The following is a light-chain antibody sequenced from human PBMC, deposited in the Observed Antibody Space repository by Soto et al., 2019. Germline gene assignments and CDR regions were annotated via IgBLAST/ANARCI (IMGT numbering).Light chain of an antibody. V-gene: IGLV2-11*01. CDR1: SSDVGGYNY. Sequence: QSALTQPRSVSGSPGQSVTISCTGTSSDVGGYNYVSWYQQHPGKAPKFMIYDVNKRPSGVPDRFSGSKSGNTASLTIFGLQAEDEADYYCCSYTGSYTWVFGGGTKVTVL. J-gene: IGLJ3*02. CDR2: DVN. CDR3: CSYTGSYTWV.